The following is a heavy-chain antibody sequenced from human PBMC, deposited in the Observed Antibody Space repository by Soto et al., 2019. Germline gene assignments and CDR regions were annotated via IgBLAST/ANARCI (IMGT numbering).Heavy chain of an antibody. CDR1: GFSLTTG. CDR2: IYWDGDK. D-gene: IGHD3-10*01. Sequence: QITLKESGPTLVKPTQTLTLTCTFSGFSLTTGVGWIRQPPGKALEWLGFIYWDGDKQYRPSLKSRLSITQDTAKKQVVLTMTNMDPVDTATYYCAHLTMVRGMTYQYYFDYWGQGTLVTVSS. CDR3: AHLTMVRGMTYQYYFDY. J-gene: IGHJ4*02. V-gene: IGHV2-5*02.